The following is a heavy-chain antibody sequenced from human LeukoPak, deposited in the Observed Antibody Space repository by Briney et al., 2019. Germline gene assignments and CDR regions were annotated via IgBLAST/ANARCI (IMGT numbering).Heavy chain of an antibody. Sequence: PGGSLRLSCAASTFAFSDYYMSWIRQAPGKGLEWVSSISSSSSYIYYADSVKGRFTISRDNAKNSLYLQMNSLRPEDTAVYYCARGPYTDGYNSEYWGQGTLVTVSS. CDR3: ARGPYTDGYNSEY. CDR1: TFAFSDYY. D-gene: IGHD5-24*01. J-gene: IGHJ4*02. CDR2: ISSSSSYI. V-gene: IGHV3-11*06.